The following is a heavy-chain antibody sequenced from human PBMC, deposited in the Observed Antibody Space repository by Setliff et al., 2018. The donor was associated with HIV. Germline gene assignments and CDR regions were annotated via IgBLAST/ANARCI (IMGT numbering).Heavy chain of an antibody. V-gene: IGHV4-31*03. CDR3: ARETYYYDNPQYYYYYMDV. CDR1: GGSISSGGYY. CDR2: IHYSGNT. D-gene: IGHD3-22*01. J-gene: IGHJ6*03. Sequence: SETLSLTCTVSGGSISSGGYYWGWIRHHPGKGLEWIGYIHYSGNTYYNPPLKSRLTISVDTSKNQFSLNLSSVTAADTAVYYCARETYYYDNPQYYYYYMDVWGKGTTVTVSS.